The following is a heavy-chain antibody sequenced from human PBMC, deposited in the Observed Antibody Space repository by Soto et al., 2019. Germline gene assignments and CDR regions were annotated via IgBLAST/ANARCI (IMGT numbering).Heavy chain of an antibody. CDR2: ISSSSTTL. Sequence: GGSLRLSCAASGLTFSIYSMNWVRQAPGKGLEWVSYISSSSTTLYYADSVKGRFTISRDNAKNPLYLQMHSLRDEDTAVYYCARDPGDGMDVWGQGTTVTVSS. D-gene: IGHD3-10*01. J-gene: IGHJ6*02. CDR3: ARDPGDGMDV. V-gene: IGHV3-48*02. CDR1: GLTFSIYS.